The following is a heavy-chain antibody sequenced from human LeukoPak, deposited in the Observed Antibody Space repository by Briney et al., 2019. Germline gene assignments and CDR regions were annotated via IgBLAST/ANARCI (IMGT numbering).Heavy chain of an antibody. D-gene: IGHD1-26*01. CDR1: GGSIRSDNHY. Sequence: SETQSLTCTVSGGSIRSDNHYWAWIRQPPGQRLEWIGSVYYCGSTYYSPSLKSRVTISADTSKSQCSLIVSSVTAADTAVYYCARHPVGATSNWFDAWGEGTPVSVSS. CDR2: VYYCGST. V-gene: IGHV4-39*01. CDR3: ARHPVGATSNWFDA. J-gene: IGHJ5*02.